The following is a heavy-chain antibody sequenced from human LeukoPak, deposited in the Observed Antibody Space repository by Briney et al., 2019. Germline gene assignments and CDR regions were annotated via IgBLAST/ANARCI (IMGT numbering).Heavy chain of an antibody. CDR2: ISYDGSNK. J-gene: IGHJ4*02. CDR1: GFTFSSYA. V-gene: IGHV3-30-3*01. Sequence: GGSLRLSCAASGFTFSSYAIHWVRNAPGKGLEWVAVISYDGSNKYYADSVKGRFTISRDNSKNTLYLQMNSLRAEDTAVYYCARDPYSSSSGLDYWGQGTLVTVSS. CDR3: ARDPYSSSSGLDY. D-gene: IGHD6-6*01.